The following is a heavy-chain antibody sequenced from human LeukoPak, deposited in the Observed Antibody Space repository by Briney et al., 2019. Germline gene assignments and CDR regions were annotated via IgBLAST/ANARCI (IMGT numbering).Heavy chain of an antibody. J-gene: IGHJ3*02. CDR2: ISSSSSYI. V-gene: IGHV3-21*01. D-gene: IGHD5-18*01. CDR1: GFTFSSYS. CDR3: ARDEGYGFDALDI. Sequence: GGSLRLSCAASGFTFSSYSMNWVRQAPGKGLEWVSSISSSSSYIYYADSVKGRFTISRDNAKNSPYLQMNSLRAEDTAVYYCARDEGYGFDALDIWGQGTMVTVSS.